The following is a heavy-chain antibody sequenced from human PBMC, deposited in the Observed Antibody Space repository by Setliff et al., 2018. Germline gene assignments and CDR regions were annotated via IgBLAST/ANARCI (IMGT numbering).Heavy chain of an antibody. CDR3: ARDRTAYNYGMDV. J-gene: IGHJ6*02. D-gene: IGHD5-18*01. CDR1: GGSHTQRY. V-gene: IGHV4-59*11. Sequence: SETLSLTCTLSGGSHTQRYWSWVRQPPGKGLEWIGYVYYNGNTNYSPSLKSRVTISADTSKNQVSLKLTSATAADTAVYYCARDRTAYNYGMDVWGQGTTVTVSS. CDR2: VYYNGNT.